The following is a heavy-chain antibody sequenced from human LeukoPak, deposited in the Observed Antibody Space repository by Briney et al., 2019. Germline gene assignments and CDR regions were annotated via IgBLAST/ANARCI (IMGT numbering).Heavy chain of an antibody. CDR3: ALKGYVDAFDI. Sequence: PGGSLRLSCAASGFTFSRNWMHWVRQAPGKGLVWVSRINSDGNSTRYADSVKGRFTISRDNAKNMLYLQMNSLRAEDTAVYYRALKGYVDAFDIWGQGTMVTVSS. V-gene: IGHV3-74*01. CDR2: INSDGNST. CDR1: GFTFSRNW. D-gene: IGHD5-12*01. J-gene: IGHJ3*02.